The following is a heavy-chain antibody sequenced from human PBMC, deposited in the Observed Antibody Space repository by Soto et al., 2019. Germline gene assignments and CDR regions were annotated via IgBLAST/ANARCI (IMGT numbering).Heavy chain of an antibody. D-gene: IGHD2-2*01. CDR3: AGGAVVPAGRAFDF. Sequence: PSDTLSLTCTFSGIPITVGVYYRRRFRQPPGKGLEWIGYIYYSGDTDYNPSLKSRVTMSIDTSKNQLSLKLSSVTAADTAVYSCAGGAVVPAGRAFDFWGLGTLVT. V-gene: IGHV4-30-4*02. J-gene: IGHJ4*02. CDR1: GIPITVGVYY. CDR2: IYYSGDT.